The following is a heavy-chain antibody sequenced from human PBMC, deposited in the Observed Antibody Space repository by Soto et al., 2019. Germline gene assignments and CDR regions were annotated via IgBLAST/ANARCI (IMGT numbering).Heavy chain of an antibody. CDR2: IIPLVGKT. J-gene: IGHJ3*02. D-gene: IGHD3-16*01. CDR1: GGTLSSYT. V-gene: IGHV1-69*02. Sequence: QVQLVQSGAEVKKPGSSVKVSCRTSGGTLSSYTFCWVRQAPGQGLEWMGRIIPLVGKTTYGQRFQDRLSISADKETSTTYLELSNLSSEDTAVYYCARRLGTDAYDIWGPGTMVTVSS. CDR3: ARRLGTDAYDI.